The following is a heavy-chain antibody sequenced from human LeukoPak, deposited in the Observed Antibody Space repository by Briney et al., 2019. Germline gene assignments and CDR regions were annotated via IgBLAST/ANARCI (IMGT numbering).Heavy chain of an antibody. J-gene: IGHJ4*02. CDR3: ARLGGYYDSTPGDY. D-gene: IGHD3-22*01. CDR1: GGSFSAYY. Sequence: SETLSLTCAVYGGSFSAYYWSWIRKPPSQRLELIGEIKHSGNTNYNPNLKIRITISIDIAKNPYPLTLCSETAADTAVYYCARLGGYYDSTPGDYWGQGTLVTVSS. CDR2: IKHSGNT. V-gene: IGHV4-34*01.